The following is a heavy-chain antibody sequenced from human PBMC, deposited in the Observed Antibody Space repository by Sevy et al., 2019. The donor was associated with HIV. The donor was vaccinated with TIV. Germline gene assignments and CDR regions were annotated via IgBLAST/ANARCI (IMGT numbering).Heavy chain of an antibody. CDR2: FDPEDDET. V-gene: IGHV1-24*01. CDR1: GYTLTEFA. CDR3: ATTKDYYETSGYPVDY. Sequence: ASVKVSCKVSGYTLTEFAMHWVRQAPGTGLEWMGTFDPEDDETMYAQKFQGRLTLTEDTSTDTAYMELSSLRSEDTAVYYCATTKDYYETSGYPVDYWGQGTLVTVSS. J-gene: IGHJ4*02. D-gene: IGHD3-22*01.